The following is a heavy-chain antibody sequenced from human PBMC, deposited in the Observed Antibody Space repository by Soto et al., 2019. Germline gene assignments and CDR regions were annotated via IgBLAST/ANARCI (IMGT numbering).Heavy chain of an antibody. CDR2: IKQDGSEK. J-gene: IGHJ2*01. V-gene: IGHV3-7*01. D-gene: IGHD3-16*01. Sequence: EVQLVESGGGLVQPGGSLRLSCAASGFTFSSYWMSWVRQAPGKGLEWVANIKQDGSEKYYVDSVKGRFTISRDNAKKSLYLQMNSLRAEDTAVYYCARDPGGNGYWYFDLWGRGTLVTVSS. CDR3: ARDPGGNGYWYFDL. CDR1: GFTFSSYW.